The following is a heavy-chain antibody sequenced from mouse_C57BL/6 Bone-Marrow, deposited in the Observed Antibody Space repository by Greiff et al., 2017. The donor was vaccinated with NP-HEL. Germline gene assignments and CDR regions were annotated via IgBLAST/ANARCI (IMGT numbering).Heavy chain of an antibody. Sequence: DVHLVESGPGLVKPSQSLSLTCSVTGYSITSGYYWNWIRQFPGNKLEWMGYISYDGSNNYNPSLKNRISITRDTSKNQFFLKLNSVTTEDTATYYCARVEFTTVVATYYFDYWGQGTTLTVSS. CDR3: ARVEFTTVVATYYFDY. CDR1: GYSITSGYY. J-gene: IGHJ2*01. V-gene: IGHV3-6*01. CDR2: ISYDGSN. D-gene: IGHD1-1*01.